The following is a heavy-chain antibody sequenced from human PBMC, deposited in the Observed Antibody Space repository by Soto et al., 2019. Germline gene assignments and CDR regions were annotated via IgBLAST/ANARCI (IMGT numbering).Heavy chain of an antibody. CDR2: ISGSGNKT. V-gene: IGHV3-23*01. CDR3: ARGVRLHFDN. Sequence: EVQLLESGGSLLQPGGSLRLSCAASGSSFSPYAMSWVRQAPGKGLEWVSGISGSGNKTYYADSVKGRFTISRDNSKDTLYLQMNGLRAEDTALYYCARGVRLHFDNWGQGTLVTVSS. CDR1: GSSFSPYA. J-gene: IGHJ4*02.